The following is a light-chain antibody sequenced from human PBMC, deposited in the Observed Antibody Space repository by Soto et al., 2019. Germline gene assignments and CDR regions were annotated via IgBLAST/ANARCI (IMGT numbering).Light chain of an antibody. CDR2: EVN. Sequence: QSVLTQPPSASGSPGQSVTISCSRTSSDVGAYNYVSWYQQHPGKVPKLMVYEVNKRPSGVPDRFSGSKSGNTASLTVSGLQAEDEADYYCTSYAGGNNVFGTGTKLTVL. CDR1: SSDVGAYNY. V-gene: IGLV2-8*01. J-gene: IGLJ1*01. CDR3: TSYAGGNNV.